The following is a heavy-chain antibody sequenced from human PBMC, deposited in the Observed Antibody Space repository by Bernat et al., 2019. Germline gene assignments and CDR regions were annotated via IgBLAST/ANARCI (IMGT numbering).Heavy chain of an antibody. D-gene: IGHD3-3*01. Sequence: QVQLVESGGGVVQPGRSLRLSCAASGFTFSSYGMHWVRQAPGKGLEWVAVTRYDGSNKYYADSVKGRFTISRDNSKNTLYLQMNSLRAEDTAVYYCARVYDFWSGYYKTSYYYGMDVWGQGTTVTVSS. CDR3: ARVYDFWSGYYKTSYYYGMDV. V-gene: IGHV3-33*01. J-gene: IGHJ6*02. CDR2: TRYDGSNK. CDR1: GFTFSSYG.